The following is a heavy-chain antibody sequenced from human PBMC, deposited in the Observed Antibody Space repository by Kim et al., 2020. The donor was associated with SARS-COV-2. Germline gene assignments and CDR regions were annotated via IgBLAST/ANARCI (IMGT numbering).Heavy chain of an antibody. CDR2: ISWNSGSI. D-gene: IGHD3-22*01. CDR1: GFTFDDYA. J-gene: IGHJ4*02. CDR3: AKDKMHYDSSGYIDY. Sequence: GGSLRLSCAASGFTFDDYAMHWVRQAPGKGLEWVSGISWNSGSIGYADSVKGRFTISRDNAKNSLYLQMNSLRAEDTALYYCAKDKMHYDSSGYIDYWGQGTLVTVSS. V-gene: IGHV3-9*01.